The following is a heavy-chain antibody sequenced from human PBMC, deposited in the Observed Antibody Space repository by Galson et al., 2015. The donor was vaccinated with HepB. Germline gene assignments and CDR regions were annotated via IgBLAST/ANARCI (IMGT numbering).Heavy chain of an antibody. CDR3: ARDGPWSGDLSGDY. CDR2: ISYDGSNK. Sequence: SLRLSCAASGFRFRSYAIHWVRQAPGKGPEWVAVISYDGSNKYYADSVKGRFTISRDDSKNTVSLQLNSLKTEDTAVYYCARDGPWSGDLSGDYWGQGTLVSVST. D-gene: IGHD3-10*01. V-gene: IGHV3-30*14. CDR1: GFRFRSYA. J-gene: IGHJ4*02.